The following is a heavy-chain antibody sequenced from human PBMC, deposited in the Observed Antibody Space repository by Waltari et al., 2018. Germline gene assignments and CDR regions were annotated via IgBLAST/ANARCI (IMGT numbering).Heavy chain of an antibody. CDR2: ISWNSGSI. D-gene: IGHD3-22*01. Sequence: EVQLVESGGGLVQPGRSLRLSCAASGFTFDDYAMHWVRQAPGKGLEWVSGISWNSGSIGYADSVKGRFTISRDNAKNSLYLQMNSLRAEDTALYYCAKMTYYYDSSGDDAFDIWGQGTMVTVSS. CDR3: AKMTYYYDSSGDDAFDI. V-gene: IGHV3-9*01. J-gene: IGHJ3*02. CDR1: GFTFDDYA.